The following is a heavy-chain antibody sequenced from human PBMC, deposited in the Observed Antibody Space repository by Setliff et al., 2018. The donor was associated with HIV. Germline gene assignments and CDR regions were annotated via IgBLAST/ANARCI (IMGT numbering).Heavy chain of an antibody. Sequence: SETLSLTCTFSGGSISSGAYYWGWIRQPPGKGLEWIGSIYYSGRTYYNPSLKSRLTISVDTSKNHFSLTLNSVTAADTAVYYCARHPSYSSGHPPLYFDYWGQGTLVTVSS. V-gene: IGHV4-39*01. J-gene: IGHJ4*02. CDR2: IYYSGRT. CDR1: GGSISSGAYY. CDR3: ARHPSYSSGHPPLYFDY. D-gene: IGHD6-19*01.